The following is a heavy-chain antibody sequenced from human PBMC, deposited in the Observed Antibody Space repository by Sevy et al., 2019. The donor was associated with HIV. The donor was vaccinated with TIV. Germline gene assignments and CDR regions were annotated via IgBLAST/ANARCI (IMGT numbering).Heavy chain of an antibody. Sequence: GESLKIYCKGSGYSFTSYWIGWVRQMPGKGLEWRGIIYPGDSDTRYSPSFKGQVTISADKSISTAYLQWSSLKASDTAMYYCARHVRGVVAATDYGMDVWGQGTTVTVSS. CDR2: IYPGDSDT. CDR1: GYSFTSYW. D-gene: IGHD2-15*01. CDR3: ARHVRGVVAATDYGMDV. V-gene: IGHV5-51*01. J-gene: IGHJ6*02.